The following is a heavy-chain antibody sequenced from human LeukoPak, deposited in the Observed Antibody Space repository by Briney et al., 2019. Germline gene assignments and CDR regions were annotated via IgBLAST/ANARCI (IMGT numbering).Heavy chain of an antibody. V-gene: IGHV3-11*01. D-gene: IGHD5-18*01. CDR1: GFSFSNSW. J-gene: IGHJ4*02. CDR3: ARDRPGYSYGSFDY. CDR2: ISSSGSTK. Sequence: GGSLRLSCAASGFSFSNSWTSWIRQAPGKGLEWVSYISSSGSTKYYADSVKGRFTISRDNAKNSLYLQMNSLRAEDTAVYYCARDRPGYSYGSFDYWGQGTLVTVSS.